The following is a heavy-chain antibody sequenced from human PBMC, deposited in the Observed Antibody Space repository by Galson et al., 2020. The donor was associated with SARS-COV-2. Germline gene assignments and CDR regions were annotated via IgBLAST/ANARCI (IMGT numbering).Heavy chain of an antibody. D-gene: IGHD4-17*01. J-gene: IGHJ6*02. CDR3: ARDLTTVTTANYYYYGMDV. Sequence: ASVKVSCKASGYTFTSYYMHWVRQAPGQGLEWMGIINPSGGSTSYAQKFQGRVTMTRDTSTSTVYMELSSLRSEDTAVYYCARDLTTVTTANYYYYGMDVWGQGTTVTVSS. CDR2: INPSGGST. V-gene: IGHV1-46*01. CDR1: GYTFTSYY.